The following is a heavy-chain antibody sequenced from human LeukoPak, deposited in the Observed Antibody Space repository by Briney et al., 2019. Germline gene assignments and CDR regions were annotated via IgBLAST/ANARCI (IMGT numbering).Heavy chain of an antibody. J-gene: IGHJ4*02. D-gene: IGHD3-22*01. V-gene: IGHV4-59*01. CDR3: ARGEYYDSSGYWY. CDR2: IYYSGST. CDR1: GGSISSYY. Sequence: SETLSLTCTVSGGSISSYYWSWIRQPPGRGLEWIGYIYYSGSTNYNPSHKSRVTISVDTSKNQFSLKLSSVTAADTAVYYCARGEYYDSSGYWYWGQGTLVTVSS.